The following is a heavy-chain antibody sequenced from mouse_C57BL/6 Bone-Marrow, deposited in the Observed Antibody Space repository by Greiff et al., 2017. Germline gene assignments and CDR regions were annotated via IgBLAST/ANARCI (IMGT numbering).Heavy chain of an antibody. Sequence: EVKLVESGGDLVKPGGSLKLSCAASGFTFSSYGMSWVRQTPDKRLEWVATISSGGSYTYYPDSVKGQFTITRDNAKNTRYMQMRSLKSEDTAMYYCAIQRGMIMYYYAMDYWGQGTSVTVSS. CDR3: AIQRGMIMYYYAMDY. D-gene: IGHD2-4*01. V-gene: IGHV5-6*01. CDR1: GFTFSSYG. J-gene: IGHJ4*01. CDR2: ISSGGSYT.